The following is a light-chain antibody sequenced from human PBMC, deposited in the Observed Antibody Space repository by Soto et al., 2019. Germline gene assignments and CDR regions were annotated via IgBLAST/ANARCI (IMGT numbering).Light chain of an antibody. V-gene: IGLV2-18*01. Sequence: QSGLTRPPSATGAPGRSGPISCTGTSSDVGDYNRVSWYQQPPGTAPKLMIYEVSKRPSGVPDRFSGSKSGNTASLTISGLQAADEADYYCSLYTSENAYVFGTGTKFTVL. J-gene: IGLJ1*01. CDR1: SSDVGDYNR. CDR3: SLYTSENAYV. CDR2: EVS.